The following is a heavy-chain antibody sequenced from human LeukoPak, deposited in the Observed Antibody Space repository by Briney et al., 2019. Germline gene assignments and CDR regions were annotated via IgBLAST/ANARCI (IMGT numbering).Heavy chain of an antibody. CDR3: ASAYYDFWSGPDAFDI. J-gene: IGHJ3*02. D-gene: IGHD3-3*01. Sequence: PSETLSLTCTVSGGSISSSSYYWGWIRQPPGKGLEWIGSIYYSGSTYYNPSLKSRVTISVDTSKNQFSLKLSSVTAADTAVYYCASAYYDFWSGPDAFDIWGQGTMVTVSS. CDR1: GGSISSSSYY. V-gene: IGHV4-39*01. CDR2: IYYSGST.